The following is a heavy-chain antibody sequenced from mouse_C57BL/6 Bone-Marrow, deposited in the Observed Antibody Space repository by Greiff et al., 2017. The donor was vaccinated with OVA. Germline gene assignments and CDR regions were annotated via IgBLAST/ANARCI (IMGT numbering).Heavy chain of an antibody. CDR2: IYPRSGNT. V-gene: IGHV1-81*01. CDR1: GYTFTSYG. D-gene: IGHD2-2*01. CDR3: ARRGLRRKAWFAY. Sequence: VQLQQSGAELARPGASVKLSCKASGYTFTSYGISWVKQRPGQGLEWIGEIYPRSGNTYYNEKFKGKATLTADKSSSTAYMELRSLTSEDSAVYFCARRGLRRKAWFAYWGQGTLVTVSA. J-gene: IGHJ3*01.